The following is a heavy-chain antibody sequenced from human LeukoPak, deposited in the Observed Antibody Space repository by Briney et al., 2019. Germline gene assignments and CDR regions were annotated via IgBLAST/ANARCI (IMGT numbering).Heavy chain of an antibody. D-gene: IGHD5-18*01. V-gene: IGHV3-30*18. CDR3: ANDRRYSYGYYYYYSMDV. Sequence: PGGSLRLPCAASGFTFSSYGMHWVRQAPGKGLEWVAVISYDGSNKYYADSVKGRFTISRDNSKNTLYLQMNSLRAEDTAVYYCANDRRYSYGYYYYYSMDVWDKGTTVTVSS. CDR2: ISYDGSNK. CDR1: GFTFSSYG. J-gene: IGHJ6*03.